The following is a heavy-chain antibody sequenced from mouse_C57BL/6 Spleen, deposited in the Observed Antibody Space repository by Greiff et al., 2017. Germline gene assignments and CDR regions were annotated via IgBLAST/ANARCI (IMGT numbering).Heavy chain of an antibody. D-gene: IGHD2-1*01. CDR3: AKGGNYGSAMDY. CDR2: IYPGSGST. Sequence: QVQLQQPGAELVKPGASVKMSCKASGYTFTSYWITWVKQRPGQGLEWIGDIYPGSGSTNYNEKFKSKATLTVDTSSRTAYMQLSSLTSEDSAVYYCAKGGNYGSAMDYWGQGTSVTVSS. CDR1: GYTFTSYW. J-gene: IGHJ4*01. V-gene: IGHV1-55*01.